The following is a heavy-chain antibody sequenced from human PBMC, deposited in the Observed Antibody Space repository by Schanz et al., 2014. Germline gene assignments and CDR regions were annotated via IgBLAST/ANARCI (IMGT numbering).Heavy chain of an antibody. CDR3: ARGGGPEDVFDI. Sequence: QVQLVQSGPEVKKPGSSVKVSCQAFGDTFSKYNIMWVRQVPGQGLEWMGWISAYTNNTNYAQKVQGRVTMTTDTSTGTAYMELRSLRSDDTAVYYCARGGGPEDVFDIWGQGTILTVSS. D-gene: IGHD5-12*01. J-gene: IGHJ3*02. CDR1: GDTFSKYN. V-gene: IGHV1-18*04. CDR2: ISAYTNNT.